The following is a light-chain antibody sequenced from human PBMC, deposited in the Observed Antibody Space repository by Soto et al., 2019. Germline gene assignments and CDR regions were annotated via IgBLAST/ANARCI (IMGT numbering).Light chain of an antibody. Sequence: EMVLTQSPGTLSLSPGERATLSCRASQSVSSSYLAWYQQRPGQAPRLLIYATSSRATDTPDRFSGSGSGTDFTLTISRLEPEDFAVYYCQQYDNSLYTFGQGTKLEIK. J-gene: IGKJ2*01. CDR3: QQYDNSLYT. CDR2: ATS. V-gene: IGKV3-20*01. CDR1: QSVSSSY.